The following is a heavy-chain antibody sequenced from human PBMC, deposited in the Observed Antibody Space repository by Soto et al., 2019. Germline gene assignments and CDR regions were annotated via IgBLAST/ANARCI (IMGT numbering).Heavy chain of an antibody. J-gene: IGHJ5*02. CDR2: IIPIFGTA. D-gene: IGHD2-15*01. CDR1: GGTFSSYA. Sequence: SVKVSCKASGGTFSSYAISWVRQAPGQGLEWMGGIIPIFGTANYAQKIQGRVTITADESTSTAYMELSSLRSEDTAVYYCAREEEDIVVVVAANQGYNWFDPWGQGTLVTVS. V-gene: IGHV1-69*13. CDR3: AREEEDIVVVVAANQGYNWFDP.